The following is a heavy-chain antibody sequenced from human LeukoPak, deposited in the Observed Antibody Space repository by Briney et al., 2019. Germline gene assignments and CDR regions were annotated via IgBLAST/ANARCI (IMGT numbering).Heavy chain of an antibody. V-gene: IGHV3-21*01. J-gene: IGHJ4*02. CDR3: ARDSAWGSSFDY. D-gene: IGHD6-19*01. Sequence: GGSLRLSCAASGFTFGSYSMNWVRQAPGKGLEWVSSISSSSRYIYYADSVKGRFTISRDNAKNSLYLQMDSLRAEDTAVYYCARDSAWGSSFDYWGQGTLVTVSS. CDR2: ISSSSRYI. CDR1: GFTFGSYS.